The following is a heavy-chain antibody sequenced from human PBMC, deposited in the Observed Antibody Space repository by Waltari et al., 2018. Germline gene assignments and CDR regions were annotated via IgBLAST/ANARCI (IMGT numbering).Heavy chain of an antibody. Sequence: QVQLAQSGAEVKKPGSSVKVSCTASGGTFRNYVIVWVRQVAGHGLEWVGKIDPIPGTANYSQTFQGRVTLSADTSTNTAYMELNSLTSEDTAVYYCARILMVVGDSSGMDAWGQGTAVTVAS. CDR1: GGTFRNYV. CDR2: IDPIPGTA. D-gene: IGHD2-15*01. CDR3: ARILMVVGDSSGMDA. J-gene: IGHJ6*02. V-gene: IGHV1-69*04.